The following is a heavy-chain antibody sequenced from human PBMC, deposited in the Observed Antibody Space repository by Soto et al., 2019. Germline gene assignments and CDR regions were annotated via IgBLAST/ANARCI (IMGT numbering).Heavy chain of an antibody. CDR1: GFTFSSYA. CDR2: ISYDGSNK. CDR3: ADTGELWQLDY. D-gene: IGHD3-16*01. V-gene: IGHV3-30-3*01. J-gene: IGHJ4*02. Sequence: GGSLRLSCAASGFTFSSYAMHWVRQAPGKGLEWVAVISYDGSNKYYADSVKGRFTISRDNSKNTLYLQMNSLRAEDTAVYYCADTGELWQLDYWGQGTLVTVS.